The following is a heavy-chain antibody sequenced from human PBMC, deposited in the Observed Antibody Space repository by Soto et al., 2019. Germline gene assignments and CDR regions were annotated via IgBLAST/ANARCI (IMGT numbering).Heavy chain of an antibody. D-gene: IGHD2-2*01. CDR1: GGYIISGGYY. Sequence: QVQLQESGPGLVKPSQTLSLTCTVSGGYIISGGYYWSWILQHPGKGMEWTGYIYYSGSTYSNPSIMSRVTISVDTDKNQFSLKMSSVTAAATAVYCCARDRIDCSSTIRSIGLDPWGQGTLVTVSS. CDR3: ARDRIDCSSTIRSIGLDP. V-gene: IGHV4-31*03. J-gene: IGHJ5*02. CDR2: IYYSGST.